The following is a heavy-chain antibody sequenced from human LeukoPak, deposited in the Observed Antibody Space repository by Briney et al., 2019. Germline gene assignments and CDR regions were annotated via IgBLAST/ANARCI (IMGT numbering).Heavy chain of an antibody. CDR2: FDPEEGET. J-gene: IGHJ3*02. CDR3: ATGLSDYWSGYLMHRMRALDI. Sequence: ASVKVSCKVSGNALSDLSMHWVRQAPGQGLEWMGGFDPEEGETIYAGKMQGRVTMTEDSSTDTAYMYLSNLEAEDTAVYYCATGLSDYWSGYLMHRMRALDIWGQGTLVTVSS. D-gene: IGHD3-3*01. CDR1: GNALSDLS. V-gene: IGHV1-24*01.